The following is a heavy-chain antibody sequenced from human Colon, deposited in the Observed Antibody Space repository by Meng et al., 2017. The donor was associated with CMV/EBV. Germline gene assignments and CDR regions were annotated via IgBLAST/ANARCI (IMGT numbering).Heavy chain of an antibody. V-gene: IGHV3-66*02. J-gene: IGHJ6*02. CDR2: FYSGGST. D-gene: IGHD3/OR15-3a*01. Sequence: GESLKISCETSESVVSSNYISWVRQAPGRGLEWVSVFYSGGSTYYTASVKGRFTISRDTSKNTLYLQMNSLRTEDTAVYYCASLPLIMIFGGKPRDMDVWGQGTTVTVSS. CDR3: ASLPLIMIFGGKPRDMDV. CDR1: ESVVSSNY.